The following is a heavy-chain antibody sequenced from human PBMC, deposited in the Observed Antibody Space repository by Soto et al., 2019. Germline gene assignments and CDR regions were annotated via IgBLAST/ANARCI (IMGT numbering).Heavy chain of an antibody. CDR1: GYSFTTYW. CDR3: ARLCCSSSRIFDY. J-gene: IGHJ4*02. D-gene: IGHD6-6*01. CDR2: IDPTDSYT. Sequence: GESLKISCQGSGYSFTTYWISWVRQMPGKGLECMGRIDPTDSYTDYSPSFQGQVTISADKSISTAYLQWSSLKASDTAMYYCARLCCSSSRIFDYWGQGTLVTVSS. V-gene: IGHV5-10-1*04.